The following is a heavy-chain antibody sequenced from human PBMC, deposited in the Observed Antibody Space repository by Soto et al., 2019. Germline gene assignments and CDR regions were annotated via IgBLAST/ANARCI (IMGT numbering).Heavy chain of an antibody. J-gene: IGHJ4*02. V-gene: IGHV3-13*01. Sequence: EVHLVESGGDLVQPGGSLRLSCAASGFTFSSYDFHWVRQATGKGLEWVSGIGTAGDTYYAGSVKGRFIMSRENAKNSLYLQMNSLRVGDTAVYSCTRGADGFDYWGQGTLVTVSS. CDR2: IGTAGDT. CDR3: TRGADGFDY. D-gene: IGHD3-16*01. CDR1: GFTFSSYD.